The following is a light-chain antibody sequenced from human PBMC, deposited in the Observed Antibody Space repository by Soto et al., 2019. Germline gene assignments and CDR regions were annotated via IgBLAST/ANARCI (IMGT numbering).Light chain of an antibody. CDR1: SSDVGGYNY. J-gene: IGLJ1*01. V-gene: IGLV2-14*01. CDR2: EVS. Sequence: QSALTQPASVSGSPGQSITISCTGTSSDVGGYNYVSWYQQHPGKAPKLMIYEVSNRPSGVPDRFSGSKSGTSASLAITGLQADDEADYYCQSYDNSLSGSEVFGTGTKLTVL. CDR3: QSYDNSLSGSEV.